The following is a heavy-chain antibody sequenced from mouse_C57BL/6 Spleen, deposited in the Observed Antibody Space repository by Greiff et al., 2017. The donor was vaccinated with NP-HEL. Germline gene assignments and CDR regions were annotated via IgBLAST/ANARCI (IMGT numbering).Heavy chain of an antibody. J-gene: IGHJ4*01. V-gene: IGHV2-6-1*01. D-gene: IGHD1-1*01. CDR2: IWSDGST. CDR3: ARHNPGSSYAMDY. Sequence: VKLMESGPGLVAPSQSLSITCTVSGFSLTSYGVHWVRQPPGKGLEWLVVIWSDGSTTYNSALKSRLSISKDNSKSQVFLKMNSLQTDDTAMYYCARHNPGSSYAMDYWGQGTSVTVSS. CDR1: GFSLTSYG.